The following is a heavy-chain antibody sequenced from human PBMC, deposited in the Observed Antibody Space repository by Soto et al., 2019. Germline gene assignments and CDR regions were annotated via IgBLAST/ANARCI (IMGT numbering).Heavy chain of an antibody. J-gene: IGHJ4*02. V-gene: IGHV3-23*01. CDR1: GFTLNISA. Sequence: GGSLRLSCAASGFTLNISAMTWVRQAPGKGLEGVSTTGFTGLTTSYADSVKGRFTVSRDNSKNTLDLQMSSLRAEDTAVYYCARGFSAGKGYPPDYWGQGTLVTVSS. CDR3: ARGFSAGKGYPPDY. D-gene: IGHD5-18*01. CDR2: TGFTGLTT.